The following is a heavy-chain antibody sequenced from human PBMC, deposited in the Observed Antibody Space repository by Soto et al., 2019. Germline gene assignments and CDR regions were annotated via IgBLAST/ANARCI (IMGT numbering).Heavy chain of an antibody. CDR1: GFTFSSYA. Sequence: SGFTFSSYAMHWVRQAPGKGLEWVAVISYDGSNRYYAESLKGRFTISRDNSKNTLYLQMNSLKTEDTAVYYCTAKSYTLNVDYWGRGTLVTVSS. V-gene: IGHV3-33*05. J-gene: IGHJ4*02. D-gene: IGHD3-16*01. CDR2: ISYDGSNR. CDR3: TAKSYTLNVDY.